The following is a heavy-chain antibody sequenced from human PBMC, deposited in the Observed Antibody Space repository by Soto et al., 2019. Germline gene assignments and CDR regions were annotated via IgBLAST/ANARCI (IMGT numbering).Heavy chain of an antibody. CDR2: ISSIGVAT. D-gene: IGHD6-19*01. Sequence: EVQLVESGGGLVQPGGSLRLSSAASGFTFSIHEMNWVRQAPGKGLEWVSYISSIGVATYYADSVKGRFTISRDNAKNSLYLQMNSLRAEDTAVYYCAREGRVGGIDYWGQGTPVTVSS. CDR3: AREGRVGGIDY. V-gene: IGHV3-48*03. J-gene: IGHJ4*02. CDR1: GFTFSIHE.